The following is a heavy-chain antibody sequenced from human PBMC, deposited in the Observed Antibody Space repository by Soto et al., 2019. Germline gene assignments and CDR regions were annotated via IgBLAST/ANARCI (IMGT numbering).Heavy chain of an antibody. Sequence: SETLSLTCTVSGGSISSYYWSWIRQPPGKGLEWIGYIYYSGSTNYNPSLKSRVTISVDTSKNQFSLKLSSVTAADTAVYYCARLSIAARRPYYFDYWGQGTLVTVSS. CDR2: IYYSGST. D-gene: IGHD6-6*01. V-gene: IGHV4-59*08. J-gene: IGHJ4*02. CDR3: ARLSIAARRPYYFDY. CDR1: GGSISSYY.